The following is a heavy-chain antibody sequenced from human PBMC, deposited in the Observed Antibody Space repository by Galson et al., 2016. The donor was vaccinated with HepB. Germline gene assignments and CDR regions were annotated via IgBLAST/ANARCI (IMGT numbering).Heavy chain of an antibody. J-gene: IGHJ4*02. Sequence: SLRLSCAASGFTFSKYDMTWVRQAPGKGLEWVSYIAGSTSTKYYSDSVRGRFTISRDNAKSSLYLQLSSLTDEDTAVYYCAREGSNHGPLAYWGPGTLVTVSS. V-gene: IGHV3-48*02. D-gene: IGHD5-18*01. CDR2: IAGSTSTK. CDR3: AREGSNHGPLAY. CDR1: GFTFSKYD.